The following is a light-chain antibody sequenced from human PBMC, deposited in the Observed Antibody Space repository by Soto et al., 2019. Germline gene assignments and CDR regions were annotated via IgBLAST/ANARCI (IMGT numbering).Light chain of an antibody. V-gene: IGKV3-20*01. J-gene: IGKJ1*01. CDR1: QSVSSSY. CDR3: MQYGSSTWT. CDR2: GAS. Sequence: EIVLTQSPGTLSLSPGERATLSCRASQSVSSSYLAWYQQKPGQAPRLLIYGASSRATGIPDRFCGSGSGTDFTLTISRLEPEDFAVYYCMQYGSSTWTFGQGTKGEIK.